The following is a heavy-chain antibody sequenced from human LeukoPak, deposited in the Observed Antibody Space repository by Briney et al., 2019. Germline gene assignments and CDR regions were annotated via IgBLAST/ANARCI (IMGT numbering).Heavy chain of an antibody. CDR2: IYNGTT. CDR3: AQAAAPDYMDV. CDR1: GGSVSGGSYH. D-gene: IGHD6-13*01. V-gene: IGHV4-61*02. J-gene: IGHJ6*03. Sequence: SQTLSLTCSVSGGSVSGGSYHWTWIRQPAGKGLEWIGRIYNGTTNYNPSLKSRVTMSADTSKNQFSLKLSSVTAADTAVYYCAQAAAPDYMDVWGKGTTVTVSS.